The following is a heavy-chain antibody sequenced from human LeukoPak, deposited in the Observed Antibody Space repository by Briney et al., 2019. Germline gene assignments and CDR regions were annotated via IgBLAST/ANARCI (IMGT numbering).Heavy chain of an antibody. D-gene: IGHD6-19*01. J-gene: IGHJ4*02. CDR3: AILQHGIGCYFDY. CDR1: GGSISSYY. V-gene: IGHV4-59*01. Sequence: SETLSLTCTVSGGSISSYYWSWIRQPPGKGLEWIGYIYYSGSTNYNPSLKSRVTISVDTSKNQFSLKLSSVTAADTAVYYCAILQHGIGCYFDYWGQGTLVTVSS. CDR2: IYYSGST.